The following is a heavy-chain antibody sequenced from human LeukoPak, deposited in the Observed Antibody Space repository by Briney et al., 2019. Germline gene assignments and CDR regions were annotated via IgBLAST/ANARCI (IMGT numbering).Heavy chain of an antibody. J-gene: IGHJ5*02. CDR3: ARLYYDSRGYYWVGR. D-gene: IGHD3-22*01. Sequence: SETLSLTCTVSGGSITSTSFYWGCIRQPPGKGLAWLGSIYYSGSTYDNPSLKSILTISVDRSKNQFSLKLSSVTAADTAVYYCARLYYDSRGYYWVGRWGQGNRLTVSS. V-gene: IGHV4-39*01. CDR2: IYYSGST. CDR1: GGSITSTSFY.